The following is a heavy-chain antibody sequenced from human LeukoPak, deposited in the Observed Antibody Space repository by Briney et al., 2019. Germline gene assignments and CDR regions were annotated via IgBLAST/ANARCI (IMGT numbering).Heavy chain of an antibody. CDR2: IYYSGST. CDR3: ASPAYCSSTSCYTSDY. CDR1: GGSISSYY. D-gene: IGHD2-2*02. J-gene: IGHJ4*02. Sequence: SETLSLTCTVSGGSISSYYWSWIRQPPGKGLEWIGYIYYSGSTNYNPSLKSRVTMSVDTSKNQFSLKLSSVTAADTAVYCCASPAYCSSTSCYTSDYWGQGTLVTVSS. V-gene: IGHV4-59*08.